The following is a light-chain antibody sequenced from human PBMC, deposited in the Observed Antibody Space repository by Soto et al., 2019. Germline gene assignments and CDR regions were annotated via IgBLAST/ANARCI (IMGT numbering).Light chain of an antibody. CDR2: GGS. CDR3: QQYNIWPEA. Sequence: EVVMTQSPATLSVSPGERATLSCRASQTISTNLAWYQHKPGQPPRLLVYGGSTRAAAIPARFSGSGSGTEFTLTISGLQSEDSAVYYCQQYNIWPEAFGQGTKVGL. J-gene: IGKJ1*01. CDR1: QTISTN. V-gene: IGKV3-15*01.